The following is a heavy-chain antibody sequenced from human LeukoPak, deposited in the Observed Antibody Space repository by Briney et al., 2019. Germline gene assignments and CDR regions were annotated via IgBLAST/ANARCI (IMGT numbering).Heavy chain of an antibody. Sequence: SETLSLTCAVYGGSFSGYYWSWIRQPPGKGLEWIGEINHSGGTNYNPSLKSRVTISVDTSKNQFSLKLSSVTAADTAVYYCAGSLGYCTSNVCYLKYWGQGTLVTVSS. CDR2: INHSGGT. CDR3: AGSLGYCTSNVCYLKY. D-gene: IGHD2-8*01. CDR1: GGSFSGYY. V-gene: IGHV4-34*01. J-gene: IGHJ4*02.